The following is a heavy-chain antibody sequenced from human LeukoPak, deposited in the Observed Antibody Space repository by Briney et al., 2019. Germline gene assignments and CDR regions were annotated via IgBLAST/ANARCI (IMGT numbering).Heavy chain of an antibody. CDR1: GGSISSYY. J-gene: IGHJ4*02. CDR3: ARARRYCSGGSCYFEDY. Sequence: PSETLSLTCTVSGGSISSYYWSWIRQPPGKGLEWIGYIYYSGSTNYNPSPKSRVTISVDTSKNQFSLKLSSVTAADTAVYYCARARRYCSGGSCYFEDYWGQGTLVTVSP. CDR2: IYYSGST. V-gene: IGHV4-59*01. D-gene: IGHD2-15*01.